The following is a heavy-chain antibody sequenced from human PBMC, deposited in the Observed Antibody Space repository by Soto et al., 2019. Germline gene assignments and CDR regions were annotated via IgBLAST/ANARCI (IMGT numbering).Heavy chain of an antibody. Sequence: GGSLRLSCAASGFPFSSYAMSWVRQAPGKGLEWVSAISGSGGSTYYADSVKGRFTISRDNSKNTLYLQMNSLRAEDTAVYYCAKDGTIFGVAHFDYWGQGTLVTVSS. CDR3: AKDGTIFGVAHFDY. V-gene: IGHV3-23*01. J-gene: IGHJ4*02. CDR1: GFPFSSYA. D-gene: IGHD3-3*01. CDR2: ISGSGGST.